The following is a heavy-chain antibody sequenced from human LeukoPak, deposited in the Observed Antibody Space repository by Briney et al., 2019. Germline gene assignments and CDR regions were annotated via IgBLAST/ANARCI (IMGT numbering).Heavy chain of an antibody. CDR3: ARGGSAYDD. D-gene: IGHD3-10*01. J-gene: IGHJ4*02. Sequence: SETLSLTCTVSGGSISSYYWSWIRQPPEKGLEWIGYIYYSGSTNYNPSLKSRVTISVDTSKNQFSLRLASVNAADTAVYYCARGGSAYDDWGQGTLVTVSS. CDR1: GGSISSYY. V-gene: IGHV4-59*01. CDR2: IYYSGST.